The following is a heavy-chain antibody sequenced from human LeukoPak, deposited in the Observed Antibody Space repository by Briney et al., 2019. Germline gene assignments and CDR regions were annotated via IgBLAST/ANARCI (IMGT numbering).Heavy chain of an antibody. Sequence: GGSLRLSCAASGFTFSTYGMHWVRQAPGKGLEWVSFIRYVGINKYYADSVKGRFTISRDNSKNSLYLQMNSLRAEDTAVYYCARVPYCSSTSCYLYYYYYYMDVWGKGTTVTISS. J-gene: IGHJ6*03. CDR2: IRYVGINK. D-gene: IGHD2-2*01. CDR1: GFTFSTYG. V-gene: IGHV3-30*02. CDR3: ARVPYCSSTSCYLYYYYYYMDV.